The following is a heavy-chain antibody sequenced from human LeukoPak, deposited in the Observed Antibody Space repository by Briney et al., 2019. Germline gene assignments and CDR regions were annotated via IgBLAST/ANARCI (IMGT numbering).Heavy chain of an antibody. D-gene: IGHD3-16*02. CDR2: ISYDGSNK. CDR1: GFTFSSYG. Sequence: GGSLRLSCAASGFTFSSYGMHWVRQAPGKGLEWVAVISYDGSNKYYADSVKGRFTISRDNSKNTLYLQMNSLRAEDTAVYYCAKDLGGVIPTPYGMDVWGQGTTVTVSS. CDR3: AKDLGGVIPTPYGMDV. V-gene: IGHV3-30*18. J-gene: IGHJ6*02.